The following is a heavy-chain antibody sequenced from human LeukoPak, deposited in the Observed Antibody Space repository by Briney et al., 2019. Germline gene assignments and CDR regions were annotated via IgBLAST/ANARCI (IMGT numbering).Heavy chain of an antibody. J-gene: IGHJ4*02. CDR2: IAPSVDTT. CDR3: VREESGGYFDY. CDR1: GFTFTSYL. D-gene: IGHD2-8*02. V-gene: IGHV1-46*01. Sequence: GASVKVSCKSSGFTFTSYLLHWVRQAPGQGLEWVGRIAPSVDTTNYAQKFRDRVTMTRDTSTSTVYMELRSLRSEDTAVYSCVREESGGYFDYWGQGTLVSVSS.